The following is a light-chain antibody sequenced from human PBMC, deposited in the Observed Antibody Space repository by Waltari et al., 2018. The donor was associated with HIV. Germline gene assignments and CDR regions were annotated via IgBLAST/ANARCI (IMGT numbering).Light chain of an antibody. V-gene: IGLV2-23*02. Sequence: QSALTQPASVSGSPGPSITISCPGTRIAVGSNNIVSWYQHHPVKAPKVMIYDVSERPSGVSDRFSCSRSGNTASLTISGFQAEDEADYYCCSYAGGSTLLFGGGTKLTVL. CDR2: DVS. J-gene: IGLJ2*01. CDR1: RIAVGSNNI. CDR3: CSYAGGSTLL.